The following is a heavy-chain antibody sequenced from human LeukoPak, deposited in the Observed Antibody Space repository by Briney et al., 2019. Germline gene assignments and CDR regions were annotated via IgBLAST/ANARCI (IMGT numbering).Heavy chain of an antibody. CDR2: FDPEDGET. J-gene: IGHJ3*02. Sequence: ASVKVSCKVSGYTLTELSMHWVRQAPGKGLEWMGGFDPEDGETIYAQEFQGRVTMTEDTSTDTAYMELSSLRSEDTAVYYCATEVDTAMGHAFDIWGQGTMVTVSS. CDR3: ATEVDTAMGHAFDI. D-gene: IGHD5-18*01. CDR1: GYTLTELS. V-gene: IGHV1-24*01.